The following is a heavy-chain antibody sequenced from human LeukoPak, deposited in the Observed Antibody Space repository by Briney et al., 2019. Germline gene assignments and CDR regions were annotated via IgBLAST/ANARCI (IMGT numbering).Heavy chain of an antibody. V-gene: IGHV3-23*01. Sequence: PGGSLRLSCAASGFTFSSYAMSWVRQAPGKGLEWVSAINGSGGATYYADSVKGRFTISRDDPHNTLYLQMNSLRAEDTAVYFCARGGVDYYGSGTYYLMYYFDYWGQGALVTVSS. D-gene: IGHD3-10*01. CDR2: INGSGGAT. J-gene: IGHJ4*02. CDR3: ARGGVDYYGSGTYYLMYYFDY. CDR1: GFTFSSYA.